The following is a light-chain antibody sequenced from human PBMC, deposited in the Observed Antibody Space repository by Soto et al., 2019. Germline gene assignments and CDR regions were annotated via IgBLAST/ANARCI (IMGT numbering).Light chain of an antibody. CDR3: QHRSNWPRYT. J-gene: IGKJ2*01. V-gene: IGKV3-11*01. CDR1: QSVNHY. Sequence: EIVLTQSPATLSLSPGERATLSCRASQSVNHYLAWYQQKPGQTPRLLIFDASNRATGIPARCSGSGSGTDFTLTICSLEPEDLAVYYCQHRSNWPRYTFGQGTKLEI. CDR2: DAS.